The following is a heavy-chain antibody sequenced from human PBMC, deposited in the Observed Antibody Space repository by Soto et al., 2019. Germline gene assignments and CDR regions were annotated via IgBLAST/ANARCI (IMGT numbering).Heavy chain of an antibody. CDR1: GHSISSGFYY. D-gene: IGHD5-18*01. J-gene: IGHJ4*02. CDR3: ARYGYSYSARLFDY. V-gene: IGHV4-38-2*01. Sequence: SETLSLTCAVSGHSISSGFYYWGWVRQPPGKGLEWIGSIYHTESTYYNPSLKSRVTMSVDTSKNQLSLKLSSMTAADTAVYFCARYGYSYSARLFDYWGPGTRVTVPS. CDR2: IYHTEST.